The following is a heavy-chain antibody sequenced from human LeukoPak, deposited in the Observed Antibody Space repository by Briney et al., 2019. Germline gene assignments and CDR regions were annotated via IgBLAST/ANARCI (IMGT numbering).Heavy chain of an antibody. CDR1: GGSISSYY. Sequence: SETLSLTCTVSGGSISSYYWSWIRQPPGKGLEWIGYIYYSGSTNYNPSLKSRVTISVDTSKNQFSLKLSSVTAADTAVYYCARAGVSESSFDYWGQGTLVTVSS. J-gene: IGHJ4*02. V-gene: IGHV4-59*01. CDR3: ARAGVSESSFDY. D-gene: IGHD2-21*01. CDR2: IYYSGST.